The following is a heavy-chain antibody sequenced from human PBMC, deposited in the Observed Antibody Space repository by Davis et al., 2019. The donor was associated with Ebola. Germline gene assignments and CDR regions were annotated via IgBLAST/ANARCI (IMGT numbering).Heavy chain of an antibody. CDR2: ISSDSDYI. CDR1: GFTFSTYS. CDR3: ARRSAVDY. Sequence: GESLKISCAASGFTFSTYSMSWVRQAPGKALEWVSSISSDSDYIYYAGSVKGRFTISRDNSKKTLYLQMNSLRAEDTAVYYCARRSAVDYWGQGTLVTVSS. J-gene: IGHJ4*02. V-gene: IGHV3-21*01.